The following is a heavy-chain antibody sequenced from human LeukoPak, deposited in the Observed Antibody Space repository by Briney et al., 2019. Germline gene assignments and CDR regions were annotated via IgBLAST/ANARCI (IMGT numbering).Heavy chain of an antibody. CDR3: ARNEGYYYDSSGYYNY. Sequence: SVKVSCKASGGTFSSYAISWVRQAPGQGLEWMGGIIPIFGTANYAQKFQGRVTITTDESTSTAYMELSSLRSEDTAVYYCARNEGYYYDSSGYYNYWGQGTLVTVSS. CDR2: IIPIFGTA. D-gene: IGHD3-22*01. CDR1: GGTFSSYA. J-gene: IGHJ4*02. V-gene: IGHV1-69*05.